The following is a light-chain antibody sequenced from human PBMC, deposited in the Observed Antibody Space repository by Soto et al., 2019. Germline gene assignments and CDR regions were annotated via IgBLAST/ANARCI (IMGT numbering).Light chain of an antibody. J-gene: IGKJ1*01. V-gene: IGKV1-5*03. CDR2: KAS. Sequence: DIQMTQSPSTLSASVGDRVTITCRASQSISSWLAWYQQKPGKAPKLLIYKASSLKSGVPLRLSGSGSGTEFTLTINSLQPDDFATYYCQQYDTYWTFGQGTKVDIK. CDR1: QSISSW. CDR3: QQYDTYWT.